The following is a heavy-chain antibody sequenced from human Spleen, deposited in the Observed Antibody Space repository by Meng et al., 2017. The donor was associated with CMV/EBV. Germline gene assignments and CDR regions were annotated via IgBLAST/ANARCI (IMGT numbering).Heavy chain of an antibody. CDR2: FDPDDGGS. D-gene: IGHD3/OR15-3a*01. CDR1: GYTLTELS. J-gene: IGHJ4*02. Sequence: AQLVQSRAGEKLTGASVQVSCKGSGYTLTELSMHWVRQAPGKGLEWMGGFDPDDGGSIYAQKFRGRATMTEDTSTDTAYMELSSLRSEDTAMYYCVTLGFGPSRNYFDNWGQGTLVTVSS. CDR3: VTLGFGPSRNYFDN. V-gene: IGHV1-24*01.